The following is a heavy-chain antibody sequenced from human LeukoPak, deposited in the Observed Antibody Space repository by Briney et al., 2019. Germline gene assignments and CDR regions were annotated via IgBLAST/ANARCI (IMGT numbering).Heavy chain of an antibody. CDR2: IRYDGSNK. CDR1: GFTFSSYG. CDR3: ANRGYCSSTSCYAEYFQH. V-gene: IGHV3-30*02. Sequence: PGGSLRLSCAASGFTFSSYGMHWVRQAPGKGLEWVAFIRYDGSNKYYADSVKGRFTISRDNSKNTLYLQMNSLRAEDTAVYYCANRGYCSSTSCYAEYFQHWGQGTLVTVSS. J-gene: IGHJ1*01. D-gene: IGHD2-2*01.